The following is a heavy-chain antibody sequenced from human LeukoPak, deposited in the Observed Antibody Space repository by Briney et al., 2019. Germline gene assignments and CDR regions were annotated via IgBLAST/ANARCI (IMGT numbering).Heavy chain of an antibody. Sequence: SETLSLTCAVYGGSFSGYYWSWIRQPPGKGLERIGEINHSGSTNYNPSLKSRVTISVDTSKNQFSLKLSSVTAADTAVYYCARDGYSSGWGFDPWGQGTLVTVSS. CDR1: GGSFSGYY. CDR2: INHSGST. CDR3: ARDGYSSGWGFDP. J-gene: IGHJ5*02. V-gene: IGHV4-34*01. D-gene: IGHD6-19*01.